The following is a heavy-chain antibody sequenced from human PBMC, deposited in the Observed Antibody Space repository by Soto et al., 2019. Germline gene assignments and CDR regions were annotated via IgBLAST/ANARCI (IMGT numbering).Heavy chain of an antibody. CDR2: ISSTSAYT. Sequence: QVHLVESGGGLVKPAGALRLSCAASGFTFSDYYMTWFRQAPGKGLEWIAYISSTSAYTDYASSVKGRFTISRDNAKNSLYLQMNSLRNEDTAVYYCARDPSRRSPPDYWGQGTLVTVSP. V-gene: IGHV3-11*05. CDR3: ARDPSRRSPPDY. J-gene: IGHJ4*02. CDR1: GFTFSDYY. D-gene: IGHD6-6*01.